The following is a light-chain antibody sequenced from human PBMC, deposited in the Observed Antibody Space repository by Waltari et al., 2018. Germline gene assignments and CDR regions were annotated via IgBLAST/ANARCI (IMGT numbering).Light chain of an antibody. V-gene: IGKV1-5*03. Sequence: DIQMTQSPSSLSASVGDTVTITCRASQSLSNWLDWYQQKPGKAPNLLIYKASSLQSGVPSRFSGSGSGTEFTLTISSLQPEDFASYYCLQYNRSPYTFGPGTKLDIK. CDR1: QSLSNW. CDR2: KAS. J-gene: IGKJ3*01. CDR3: LQYNRSPYT.